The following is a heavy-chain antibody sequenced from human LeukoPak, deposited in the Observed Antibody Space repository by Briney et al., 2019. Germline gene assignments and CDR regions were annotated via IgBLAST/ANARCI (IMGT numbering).Heavy chain of an antibody. Sequence: GASVKVSCKACVYTFTRYYMHWVRQDPGQGLEWMGGINPNSGGTNYAQMLQGRVTMTRDTSISTAYMELSRLRSDDTAVYYCARVRNSGFRYVDSWGQGTLVTVSS. J-gene: IGHJ4*02. CDR3: ARVRNSGFRYVDS. CDR1: VYTFTRYY. D-gene: IGHD5-12*01. CDR2: INPNSGGT. V-gene: IGHV1-2*02.